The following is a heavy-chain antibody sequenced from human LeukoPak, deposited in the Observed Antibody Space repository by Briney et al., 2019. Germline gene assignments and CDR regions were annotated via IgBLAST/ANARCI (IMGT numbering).Heavy chain of an antibody. CDR3: VRDVAYYDILTGYYTPWRGTFDY. CDR1: GLTFSTYW. V-gene: IGHV3-7*01. D-gene: IGHD3-9*01. CDR2: IKQDGSEK. J-gene: IGHJ4*02. Sequence: GGSLRLSCAVSGLTFSTYWMSWVRQAPGKGLEWVANIKQDGSEKYYVDSVKGRFTISRDNAKNSLYLQINSLRAEDTAVYYCVRDVAYYDILTGYYTPWRGTFDYWGQGTLVTVSS.